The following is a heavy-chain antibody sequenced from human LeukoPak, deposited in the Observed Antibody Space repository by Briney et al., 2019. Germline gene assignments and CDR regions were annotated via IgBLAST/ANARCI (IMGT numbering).Heavy chain of an antibody. CDR1: GFTVSSNY. CDR3: ARDRYSSGWYGWYFDY. J-gene: IGHJ4*02. CDR2: IYSGGST. Sequence: GGSLRLSCAASGFTVSSNYMSWVRQAPGKGLEWVSVIYSGGSTYYADSVKGRFTISRDNSKNTLYLQMNSLRAEDTAVYYCARDRYSSGWYGWYFDYWGQGTLVTVSS. D-gene: IGHD6-19*01. V-gene: IGHV3-66*01.